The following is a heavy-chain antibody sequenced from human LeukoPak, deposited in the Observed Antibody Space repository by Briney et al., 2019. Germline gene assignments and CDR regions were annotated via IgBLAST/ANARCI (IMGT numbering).Heavy chain of an antibody. CDR2: INPSGGST. CDR3: ARQLYSSGWYHAFDI. J-gene: IGHJ3*02. Sequence: ASVKVSCKASGYTFTSYYTHWVRQAPGQGLEWMGIINPSGGSTSYAQKLQGRVTMTRDTSTSTVYMELSSLRSEDTAVFYCARQLYSSGWYHAFDIWGQGTMVTVSS. V-gene: IGHV1-46*04. CDR1: GYTFTSYY. D-gene: IGHD6-19*01.